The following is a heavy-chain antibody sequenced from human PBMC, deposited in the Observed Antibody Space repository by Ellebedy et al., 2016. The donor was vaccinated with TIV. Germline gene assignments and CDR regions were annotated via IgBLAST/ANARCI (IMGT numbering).Heavy chain of an antibody. Sequence: AASVKVSCKASGGTFSSYAISWVRQAPGQGLEWMGGIIPIFGTANYAQKFQGRVTITADESTSTAYMELSSLRSEDTAVYYCARGEAVAGRRVNDYWGQGTLVTVSS. J-gene: IGHJ4*02. D-gene: IGHD6-19*01. CDR1: GGTFSSYA. CDR3: ARGEAVAGRRVNDY. V-gene: IGHV1-69*13. CDR2: IIPIFGTA.